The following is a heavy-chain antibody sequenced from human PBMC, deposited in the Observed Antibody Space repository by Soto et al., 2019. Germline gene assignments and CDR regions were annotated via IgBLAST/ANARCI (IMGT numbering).Heavy chain of an antibody. D-gene: IGHD2-15*01. Sequence: PGGSLRLSCAASGFTFSSYSMNWVRQAPGKGLEWVSSISSSSSYIYYADSVKGRFTISRDNAKNSLYLQMNSLRAEDTAVYYCARDGVYCSGGSCYGYYGMDVWGQGTTVTISS. V-gene: IGHV3-21*01. CDR1: GFTFSSYS. J-gene: IGHJ6*02. CDR3: ARDGVYCSGGSCYGYYGMDV. CDR2: ISSSSSYI.